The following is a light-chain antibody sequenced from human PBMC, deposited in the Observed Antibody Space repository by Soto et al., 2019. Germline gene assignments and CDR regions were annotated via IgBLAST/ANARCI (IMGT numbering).Light chain of an antibody. CDR2: GAT. CDR1: QSVSIL. J-gene: IGKJ1*01. CDR3: QQYKNWPRT. Sequence: EIVVTQSAATLSVSPGERATLSRRASQSVSILLAWYQQKPGQAPRLLIHGATTRATGIPARVSGSGSGKEVTLTSSSRQSADFAVDDCQQYKNWPRTFGQGTKVDI. V-gene: IGKV3-15*01.